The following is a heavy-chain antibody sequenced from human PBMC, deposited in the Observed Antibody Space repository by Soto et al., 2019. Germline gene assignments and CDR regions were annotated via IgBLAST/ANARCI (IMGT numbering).Heavy chain of an antibody. CDR1: GFTFRSYA. Sequence: GGSLRLSCAASGFTFRSYAMHWVRQAPGKGLGWVAVVSHDGSNKYYVDSVRGRFTISRDNSKNTLYMQMNSLRVEDTAVYYCAKGNDLLTGPFDYWGQGTLVTVSS. J-gene: IGHJ4*02. V-gene: IGHV3-30*18. CDR3: AKGNDLLTGPFDY. CDR2: VSHDGSNK. D-gene: IGHD3-9*01.